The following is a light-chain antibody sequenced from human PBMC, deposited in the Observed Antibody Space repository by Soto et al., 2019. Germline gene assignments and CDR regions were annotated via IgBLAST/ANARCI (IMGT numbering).Light chain of an antibody. CDR2: GAS. CDR3: QQRSNWIT. J-gene: IGKJ5*01. V-gene: IGKV3-11*01. CDR1: QSVSSSY. Sequence: IVLTXSXAXXSXXXVDISTXXFRASQSVSSSYLAWYQHKPGQAPRLLIHGASNRATGIPARFSGSGSGTDFTLTISSLEPEDFAVYYCQQRSNWITFGQGTRLEIK.